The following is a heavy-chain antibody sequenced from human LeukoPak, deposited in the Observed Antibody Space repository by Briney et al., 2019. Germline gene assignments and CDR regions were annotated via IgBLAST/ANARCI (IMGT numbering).Heavy chain of an antibody. CDR2: ISSRSNYI. D-gene: IGHD3-22*01. CDR1: GFTFSSYA. Sequence: PGGSLRLSCAASGFTFSSYAMSWVRQAPGKGLEWVSSISSRSNYIHYADSVKGRFTISRDNAQNSLYLQMNSLRAEDTAVYYCVRVRYDDSSGYYSDYWGQGTLVTVSS. V-gene: IGHV3-21*01. J-gene: IGHJ4*02. CDR3: VRVRYDDSSGYYSDY.